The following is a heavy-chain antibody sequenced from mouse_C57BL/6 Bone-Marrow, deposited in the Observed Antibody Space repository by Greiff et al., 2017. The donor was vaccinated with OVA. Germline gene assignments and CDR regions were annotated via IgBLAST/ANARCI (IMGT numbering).Heavy chain of an antibody. V-gene: IGHV10-3*01. CDR3: VRGSPITTVVHWYFDV. Sequence: EVMLVESGGGLVQPKGSLKLSCAASGFTFNTYAMHWVRQAPGKGLEWVARIRSKSSNYATYYADSVKDRFTISRDDSQSMLYLQMNNLKTEDTAMYYCVRGSPITTVVHWYFDVWGTGTTVTVSS. CDR1: GFTFNTYA. J-gene: IGHJ1*03. CDR2: IRSKSSNYAT. D-gene: IGHD1-1*01.